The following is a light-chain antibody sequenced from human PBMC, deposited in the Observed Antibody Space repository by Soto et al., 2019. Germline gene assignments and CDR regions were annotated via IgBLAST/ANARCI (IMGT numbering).Light chain of an antibody. CDR1: QSVSSY. CDR2: DAS. V-gene: IGKV3-11*01. Sequence: EIVLTQSPATLSLSPGERATLSCRASQSVSSYLAWYQQKPGQAPRRLIYDASNRATGIPARFNGSGSGTDFTLTISSLEPEDFAVYYCQQRSDWPPRVTFGPGTKVDIK. J-gene: IGKJ3*01. CDR3: QQRSDWPPRVT.